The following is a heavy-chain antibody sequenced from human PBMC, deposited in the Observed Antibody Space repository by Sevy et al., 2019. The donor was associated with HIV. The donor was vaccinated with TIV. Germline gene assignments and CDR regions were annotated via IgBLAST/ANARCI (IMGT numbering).Heavy chain of an antibody. CDR3: EREKSCGGACYHFDY. J-gene: IGHJ4*02. D-gene: IGHD2-21*02. Sequence: GGSLRLSCVASGFTFDDYGMSWVRQVPGKGLEWVSSIIWNGGSKTYADSVKGRFIISRDNGKNSLYLQMNSLRAEDTALYFCEREKSCGGACYHFDYWGQGTLVTVSS. CDR1: GFTFDDYG. V-gene: IGHV3-20*04. CDR2: IIWNGGSK.